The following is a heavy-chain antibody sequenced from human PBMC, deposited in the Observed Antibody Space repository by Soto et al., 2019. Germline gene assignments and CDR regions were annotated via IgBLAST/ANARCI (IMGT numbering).Heavy chain of an antibody. V-gene: IGHV3-53*01. D-gene: IGHD6-13*01. CDR1: GFTVSSSD. CDR3: ARVSSSYGGVYYYGMDV. Sequence: EVQLVESGGGLIQPGGSLRLSCAASGFTVSSSDMSWVRQAPGKGLEWVSVIYSGGSTYYADSVKGRFTISRDNSKNTLYLQMNSLRAEDTAVYYCARVSSSYGGVYYYGMDVWGQGTTVTVSS. J-gene: IGHJ6*02. CDR2: IYSGGST.